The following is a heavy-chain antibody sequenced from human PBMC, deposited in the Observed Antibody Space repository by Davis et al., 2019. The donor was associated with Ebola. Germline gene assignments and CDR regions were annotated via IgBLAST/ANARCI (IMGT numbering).Heavy chain of an antibody. J-gene: IGHJ4*02. V-gene: IGHV1-18*01. Sequence: ASVKVSCKASGYTFTSYGISWVRQAPGQGLEWMGWISAYNGNTNYAQKLQGRVTMTTDTSTSTAYMELRSLRSDDTAVYYCARVSLLVVAASYYFDYWGQGTLVTVSS. CDR2: ISAYNGNT. CDR3: ARVSLLVVAASYYFDY. D-gene: IGHD2-15*01. CDR1: GYTFTSYG.